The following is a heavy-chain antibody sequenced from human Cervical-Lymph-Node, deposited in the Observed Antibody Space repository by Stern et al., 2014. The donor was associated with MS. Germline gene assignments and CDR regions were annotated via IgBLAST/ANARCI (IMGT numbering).Heavy chain of an antibody. V-gene: IGHV1-18*01. Sequence: QVQLVESGAEVKKPGASVKVSCKASGYTFTSNGISWVRQAPGQGLEWMGWINGYNGNTNYAQKYQGRVAMTADSSTSTAYMELRSLKSDDTAVYYCVRDRQYFTQGDVWGQGTTVTVSS. CDR2: INGYNGNT. J-gene: IGHJ6*02. CDR1: GYTFTSNG. CDR3: VRDRQYFTQGDV. D-gene: IGHD3-9*01.